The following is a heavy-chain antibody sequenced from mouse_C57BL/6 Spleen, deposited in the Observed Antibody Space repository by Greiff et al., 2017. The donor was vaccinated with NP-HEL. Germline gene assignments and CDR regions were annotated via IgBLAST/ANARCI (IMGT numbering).Heavy chain of an antibody. CDR1: GYTFTSYW. Sequence: QVQLQQPGAELVRPGTSVKLSCKASGYTFTSYWMHWVKQRPGQGLEWIGVIDPSDSYTNYNQKFKGKATLTVDTSSSTAYMQLSSLTSEDSAVYYWARGLYYDYDWFAYWGQGTLVTVSA. V-gene: IGHV1-59*01. J-gene: IGHJ3*01. CDR3: ARGLYYDYDWFAY. D-gene: IGHD2-4*01. CDR2: IDPSDSYT.